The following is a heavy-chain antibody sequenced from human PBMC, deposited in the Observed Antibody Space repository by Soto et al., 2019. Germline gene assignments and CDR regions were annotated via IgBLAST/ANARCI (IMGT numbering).Heavy chain of an antibody. CDR2: IRSKANSYEK. Sequence: EVQLVESGGGLVQPGGSLKLSCAASGFTFSGSAMHWVRQASGKGLEWVGRIRSKANSYEKAYAASVIGRFTISSDDSKNTSYLQMNRLKTEDTAVYYCTRHVPGYCSSTSCLNDAFDIWGQGTMVTVSS. D-gene: IGHD2-2*01. CDR1: GFTFSGSA. J-gene: IGHJ3*02. V-gene: IGHV3-73*01. CDR3: TRHVPGYCSSTSCLNDAFDI.